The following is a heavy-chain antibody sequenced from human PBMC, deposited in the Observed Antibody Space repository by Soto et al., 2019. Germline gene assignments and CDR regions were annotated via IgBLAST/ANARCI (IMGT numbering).Heavy chain of an antibody. CDR3: ARETKPYSGSSQSFDT. V-gene: IGHV3-21*01. J-gene: IGHJ3*02. CDR2: ISSTGTYI. CDR1: GITFSSYS. D-gene: IGHD6-6*01. Sequence: GGSLRLSCAASGITFSSYSMNWVRQAPGKGLEWVSSISSTGTYIDYADSVKGRFTISRDNAKNSLFLQMDSLRAEDAALYYCARETKPYSGSSQSFDTWCQGTMVTV.